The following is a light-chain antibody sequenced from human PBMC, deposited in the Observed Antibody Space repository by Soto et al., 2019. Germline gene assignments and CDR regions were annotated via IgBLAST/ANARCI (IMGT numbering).Light chain of an antibody. CDR2: KAS. J-gene: IGKJ1*01. CDR1: QSISSW. Sequence: IQMTQSPSTLSASVGDRVTITCRASQSISSWLAWYQQKPGKAPKILIYKASRLDSGVPSRFSGSGSGTEFTLTISSLQPDDFATYYCQQYDGFSRTFGQGTKVEVK. CDR3: QQYDGFSRT. V-gene: IGKV1-5*03.